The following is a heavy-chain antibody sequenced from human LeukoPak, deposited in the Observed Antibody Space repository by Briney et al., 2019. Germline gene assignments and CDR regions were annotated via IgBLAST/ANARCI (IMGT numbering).Heavy chain of an antibody. CDR1: GGSISSYY. V-gene: IGHV4-59*12. J-gene: IGHJ4*02. Sequence: SETLSLTCTVSGGSISSYYWSWIRQPPGKGLEWIWYIYYSGSTNYNPSLKSRVTISVDTSKNQFSLNLSSVTAADTAVYYFARGELCFGELLSEVNGFDYWGQGTLVTVSS. D-gene: IGHD3-10*01. CDR2: IYYSGST. CDR3: ARGELCFGELLSEVNGFDY.